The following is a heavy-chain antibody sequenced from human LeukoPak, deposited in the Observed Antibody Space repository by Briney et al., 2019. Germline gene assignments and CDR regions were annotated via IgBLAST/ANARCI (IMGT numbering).Heavy chain of an antibody. CDR1: GFTFSSYA. CDR2: ISGSGGST. J-gene: IGHJ3*02. Sequence: GGSLRLSCAASGFTFSSYAMSWVRQAPGKGLEWVLAISGSGGSTYYADSVKGRFTISRDNSKNTLYLQMNSLRAEDTAVYYCAKSVVPAAIDPDAFDIWGQGTMVTVSS. D-gene: IGHD2-2*01. V-gene: IGHV3-23*01. CDR3: AKSVVPAAIDPDAFDI.